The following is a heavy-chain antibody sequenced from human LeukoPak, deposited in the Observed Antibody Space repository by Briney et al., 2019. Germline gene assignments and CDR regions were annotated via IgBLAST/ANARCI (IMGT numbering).Heavy chain of an antibody. CDR1: GGSFSSYY. V-gene: IGHV4-34*01. J-gene: IGHJ4*02. Sequence: SETLSLTCAVYGGSFSSYYWSWIRQPPGKGLEWIGRINHIGSTNYNPSLNSRVTISVDMSKNQFSLKLSSVTAADTAVYYCARLIYYDSSGYLDYWGQGSPVTVSS. D-gene: IGHD3-22*01. CDR2: INHIGST. CDR3: ARLIYYDSSGYLDY.